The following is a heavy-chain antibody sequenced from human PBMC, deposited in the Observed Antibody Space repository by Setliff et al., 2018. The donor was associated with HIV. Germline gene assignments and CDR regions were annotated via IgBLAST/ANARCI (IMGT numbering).Heavy chain of an antibody. D-gene: IGHD6-19*01. J-gene: IGHJ3*02. V-gene: IGHV3-23*01. CDR1: GFTFSSFA. CDR2: VGGSGGNT. CDR3: ARDVRPSIAVAGVCAFDI. Sequence: GGSLRLSCVVSGFTFSSFAMSWVRQAPGKGLEWVSVVGGSGGNTYYADSVKGRFTISRDNSKNTLYLQMNSLSAEDTAVYYCARDVRPSIAVAGVCAFDIWGQGTMVTVS.